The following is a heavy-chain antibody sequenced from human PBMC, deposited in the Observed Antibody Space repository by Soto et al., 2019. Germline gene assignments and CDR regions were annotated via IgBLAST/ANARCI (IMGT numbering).Heavy chain of an antibody. J-gene: IGHJ4*02. CDR2: IHAGNGNT. CDR3: ARKMKKTLYQ. CDR1: GYIFTHYP. D-gene: IGHD2-2*01. Sequence: ASVKVSCKASGYIFTHYPMHWVRQAPGQRLEWMGWIHAGNGNTKSSQKFQGRVTITRDTSASTVYMELTSLRSEDTAVYYCARKMKKTLYQGARGTLLPVS. V-gene: IGHV1-3*01.